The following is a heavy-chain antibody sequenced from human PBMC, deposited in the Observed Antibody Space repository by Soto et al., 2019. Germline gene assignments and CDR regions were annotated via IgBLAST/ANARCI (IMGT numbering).Heavy chain of an antibody. D-gene: IGHD3-9*01. CDR1: GFTFSEYS. J-gene: IGHJ5*02. CDR3: VKVSTFYDILTGYYSTNFFDP. Sequence: PVGSLRLSCSASGFTFSEYSMHRVRQAPGKGLQYVSTISSDGDITYYADSVKGRFTISRDNSKNTLYLQMNSLRPEDTAVYYCVKVSTFYDILTGYYSTNFFDPWGQGTLVTVSS. V-gene: IGHV3-64D*06. CDR2: ISSDGDIT.